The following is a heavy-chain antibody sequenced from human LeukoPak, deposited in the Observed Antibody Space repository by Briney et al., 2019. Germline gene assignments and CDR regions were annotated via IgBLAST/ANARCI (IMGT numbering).Heavy chain of an antibody. D-gene: IGHD1-26*01. J-gene: IGHJ4*02. V-gene: IGHV3-48*04. CDR1: GFTFSSYG. Sequence: PGRSLRLSCAASGFTFSSYGMHWVRQAPGKGLEWISYISSSGNVIYYADSVKGRFTISRDNAKNSLYLQMNSLRVEDTAVYYCARDTEDDDGSTTFDYWGQGTLVTVSS. CDR3: ARDTEDDDGSTTFDY. CDR2: ISSSGNVI.